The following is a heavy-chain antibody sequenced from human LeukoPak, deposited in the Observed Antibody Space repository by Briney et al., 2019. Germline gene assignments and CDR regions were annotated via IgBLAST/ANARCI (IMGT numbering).Heavy chain of an antibody. D-gene: IGHD2-2*01. Sequence: GASVKVSCKASGYTFTSFDINWVRQATGQGLEWMGWMNPNSGNTGYAQKFQGRVTMTRNTSINTAYMELSGLRSEDTAVYYCARGPLREYQLLIWFDPWGQGTLVTVSS. CDR1: GYTFTSFD. V-gene: IGHV1-8*01. J-gene: IGHJ5*02. CDR3: ARGPLREYQLLIWFDP. CDR2: MNPNSGNT.